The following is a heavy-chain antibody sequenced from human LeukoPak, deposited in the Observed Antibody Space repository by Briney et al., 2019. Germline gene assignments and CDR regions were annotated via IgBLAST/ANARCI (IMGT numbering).Heavy chain of an antibody. J-gene: IGHJ4*02. V-gene: IGHV1-8*01. CDR3: VRGRRLGSTNCYYFDY. Sequence: ASVKVSCKASGYTFTSYDINWVRQATGQGLEWMGWMNPNSGNTGYAQNFQGRVTITRNTSTGTAYMELSSLRSEDTAVYYCVRGRRLGSTNCYYFDYWGQGTLVTVSS. CDR2: MNPNSGNT. D-gene: IGHD2-8*01. CDR1: GYTFTSYD.